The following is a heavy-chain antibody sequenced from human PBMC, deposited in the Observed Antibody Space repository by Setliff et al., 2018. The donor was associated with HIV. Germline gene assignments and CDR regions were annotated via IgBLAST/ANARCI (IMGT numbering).Heavy chain of an antibody. D-gene: IGHD2-8*01. CDR3: ASKVYCTNGVCLDAFDV. J-gene: IGHJ3*01. CDR1: GYTFTDYY. Sequence: ASVKVSCKASGYTFTDYYIHWVRQAPGQGLEWMGRINPNSGGTNYAQKFQGRVTMTRDRSISTAHMELSRLRSDDTAVYYCASKVYCTNGVCLDAFDVWGQGTMVTVSS. CDR2: INPNSGGT. V-gene: IGHV1-2*06.